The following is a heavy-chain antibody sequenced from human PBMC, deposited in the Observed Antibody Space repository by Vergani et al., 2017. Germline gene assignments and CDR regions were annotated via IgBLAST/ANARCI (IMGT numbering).Heavy chain of an antibody. J-gene: IGHJ6*04. V-gene: IGHV3-23*01. CDR3: AKARDPNCKGGNCYSYYYGLDL. CDR2: ISGSGGNT. CDR1: GFTFSSYA. Sequence: EVQLLESGGGLVQPGGSLRLSCGASGFTFSSYAMTWVRQAPGKGLEWVSAISGSGGNTFYTDSVKGRFTISRDNSKDTLYLQMNSLRVEDTAIYYCAKARDPNCKGGNCYSYYYGLDLWGKGRTLTDSS. D-gene: IGHD2-15*01.